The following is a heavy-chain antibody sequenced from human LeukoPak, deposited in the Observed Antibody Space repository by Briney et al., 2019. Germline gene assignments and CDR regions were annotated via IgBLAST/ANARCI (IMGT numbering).Heavy chain of an antibody. J-gene: IGHJ4*02. Sequence: PSQTLSLTCAVSGVSISSGGYSWSWIRQRPGKGLEWIGYIYHSGSTYYNPSLNSRVTISVDRSKNQFSLKLSSVTAADTAVYYCARHHRIIAGPLVWGQGILVTVSS. CDR2: IYHSGST. D-gene: IGHD6-13*01. CDR1: GVSISSGGYS. CDR3: ARHHRIIAGPLV. V-gene: IGHV4-30-2*01.